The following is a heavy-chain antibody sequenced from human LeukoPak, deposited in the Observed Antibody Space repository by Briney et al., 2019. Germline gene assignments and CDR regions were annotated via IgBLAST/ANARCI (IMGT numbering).Heavy chain of an antibody. D-gene: IGHD4-11*01. V-gene: IGHV3-74*01. J-gene: IGHJ5*02. Sequence: PGGSLRLSCAASGFTFSSYRMHWVRQAPGKGQDWLSRINRGGSSTTYADAVKGRFTISRDNAKNTLYLQVNSLRAEDTAVYYCARGMTTGWYNWFDPWGQGTLVTVSS. CDR2: INRGGSST. CDR1: GFTFSSYR. CDR3: ARGMTTGWYNWFDP.